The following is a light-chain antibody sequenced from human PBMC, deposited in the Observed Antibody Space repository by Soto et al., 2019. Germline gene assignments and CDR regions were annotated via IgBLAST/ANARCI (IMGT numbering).Light chain of an antibody. V-gene: IGKV3-11*01. Sequence: EIVLTQSPATLSLSPGERATLSCRASQSVSSYLAWYQQKPGQAPRLLIYDASNRATGIPARFSGSGSGTDFALTISGLEPEDFAVYYCQQRSNWPPITFGGETKVEIK. CDR3: QQRSNWPPIT. J-gene: IGKJ4*01. CDR1: QSVSSY. CDR2: DAS.